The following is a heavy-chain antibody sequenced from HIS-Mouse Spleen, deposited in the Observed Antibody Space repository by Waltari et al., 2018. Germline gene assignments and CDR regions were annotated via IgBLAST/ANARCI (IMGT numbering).Heavy chain of an antibody. CDR2: ISYDGSNK. CDR1: GFTFSSYG. J-gene: IGHJ4*02. Sequence: QVQLVESGGGVVQPGRSLRLSCAASGFTFSSYGMHGVRQAPGKGLEWVAVISYDGSNKYYADSVKGRFTISRDNSKNTLYLQMNSLRAGDTAVYYCAKASSGWLDYWGQGTLVTVSS. V-gene: IGHV3-30*18. CDR3: AKASSGWLDY. D-gene: IGHD6-19*01.